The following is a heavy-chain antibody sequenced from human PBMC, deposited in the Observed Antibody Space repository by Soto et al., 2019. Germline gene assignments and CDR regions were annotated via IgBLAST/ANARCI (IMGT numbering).Heavy chain of an antibody. CDR2: LIHGGST. CDR1: GASLGGFH. Sequence: SETQSLTCAIYGASLGGFHWTWLRQAPGKGLEWIGELIHGGSTNYNPSLKSRVSFSLDTSKNQFSLHLMSVTAADTAVYYCARSPLGYDYVRQTWREVGDSFDIWGRGTMVTVSS. V-gene: IGHV4-34*12. CDR3: ARSPLGYDYVRQTWREVGDSFDI. D-gene: IGHD3-16*01. J-gene: IGHJ3*02.